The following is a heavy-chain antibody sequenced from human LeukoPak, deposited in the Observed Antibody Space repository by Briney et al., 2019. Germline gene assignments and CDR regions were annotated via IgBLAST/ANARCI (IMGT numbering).Heavy chain of an antibody. Sequence: SETLSLTCAVYGGSFSGYYWSWIRQPPGKGLEWIGEINHSGSTNYNPSLKSRVTISVDTSKNQFSLKLRSVTAADAAVYYCARHGYGQGYKRYHYYNMDLWGQGTTVTVSS. CDR2: INHSGST. CDR3: ARHGYGQGYKRYHYYNMDL. J-gene: IGHJ6*02. V-gene: IGHV4-34*01. D-gene: IGHD5-18*01. CDR1: GGSFSGYY.